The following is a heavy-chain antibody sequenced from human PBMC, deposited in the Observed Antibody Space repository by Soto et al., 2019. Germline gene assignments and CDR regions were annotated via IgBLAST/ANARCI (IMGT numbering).Heavy chain of an antibody. CDR1: GYTFTSYG. J-gene: IGHJ3*02. CDR2: ISAYNGNT. Sequence: QVQLVQSGAEVKKPGASVKVSCKASGYTFTSYGISWVRQAPGQGLEWMGWISAYNGNTNYALKLQGRVTMTTDTSTSTAYMELRSLRSDDTAVYYCARVRLWFGELLYRDAFDIWGQGTMVTVSS. V-gene: IGHV1-18*01. D-gene: IGHD3-10*01. CDR3: ARVRLWFGELLYRDAFDI.